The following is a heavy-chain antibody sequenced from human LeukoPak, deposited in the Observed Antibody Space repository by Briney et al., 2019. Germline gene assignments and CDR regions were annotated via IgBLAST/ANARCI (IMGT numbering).Heavy chain of an antibody. D-gene: IGHD2-15*01. V-gene: IGHV1-2*02. J-gene: IGHJ4*02. CDR1: GYXFSDYY. CDR2: ITPNSGGT. Sequence: ASVKVSCNASGYXFSDYYIHWVRQAPGQGLEWMGWITPNSGGTKYAQRFQGRVTMTRDTSISTAYMDLSSLGSDDTAVFYCVRKSATRRTSEFDYWGQGTPVTVSS. CDR3: VRKSATRRTSEFDY.